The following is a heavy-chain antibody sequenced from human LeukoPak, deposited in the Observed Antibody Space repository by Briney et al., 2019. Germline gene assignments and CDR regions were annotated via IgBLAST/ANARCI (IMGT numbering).Heavy chain of an antibody. CDR1: GYSISSGYY. CDR3: VRDNPRCCGVIPANIDDY. D-gene: IGHD2-15*01. Sequence: LSLTCTVSGYSISSGYYWGWIRQPPGKGLEWISYISHDSGVRYYADSVRGRFTISRDNAKNSLHLQMHSLRAEDTAVYYCVRDNPRCCGVIPANIDDYWGQGTLVTVSS. J-gene: IGHJ4*02. CDR2: ISHDSGVR. V-gene: IGHV3-11*06.